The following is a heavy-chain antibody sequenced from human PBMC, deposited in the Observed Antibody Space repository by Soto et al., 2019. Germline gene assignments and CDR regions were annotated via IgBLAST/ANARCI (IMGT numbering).Heavy chain of an antibody. V-gene: IGHV4-34*01. CDR3: ARVHDYYDSSGYYLGPFDY. D-gene: IGHD3-22*01. J-gene: IGHJ4*02. CDR2: INHSGST. CDR1: GGSFSGYY. Sequence: SETLSLTCAVYGGSFSGYYWSWIRQPPGKGLEWIGEINHSGSTNYNPSLKSRVTISVDTSKNQFSLKLSSVTAADTAVYYCARVHDYYDSSGYYLGPFDYWGQGTLVTVSS.